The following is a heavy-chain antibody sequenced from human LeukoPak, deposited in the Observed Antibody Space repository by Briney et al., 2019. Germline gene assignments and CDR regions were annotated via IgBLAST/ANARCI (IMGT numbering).Heavy chain of an antibody. V-gene: IGHV3-7*03. D-gene: IGHD5-12*01. CDR1: GFTLSSYW. Sequence: QPGGSLRLSCAASGFTLSSYWMSWVRQAPGKGLEWVANIKQDGSEKYYVDSVKGRFTISRDSAKNSLYLQMNSLRTEDTALYYCAKDRTYSAYAALDYWGQGTLVTVSS. CDR2: IKQDGSEK. CDR3: AKDRTYSAYAALDY. J-gene: IGHJ4*02.